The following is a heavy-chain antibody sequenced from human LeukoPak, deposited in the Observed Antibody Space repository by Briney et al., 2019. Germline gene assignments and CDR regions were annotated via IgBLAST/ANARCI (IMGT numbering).Heavy chain of an antibody. V-gene: IGHV4-61*02. CDR2: IYTSGST. J-gene: IGHJ4*02. CDR1: GRSISSGSYY. D-gene: IGHD1-26*01. Sequence: SDTLSLTCTVSGRSISSGSYYWSSIRQPAGKGLEWIGRIYTSGSTNYNPSLKSRAPISVDTSKKQFSLKLSSVTAADTAVYYCARETPIVGATPDYWGQGTLVTVSS. CDR3: ARETPIVGATPDY.